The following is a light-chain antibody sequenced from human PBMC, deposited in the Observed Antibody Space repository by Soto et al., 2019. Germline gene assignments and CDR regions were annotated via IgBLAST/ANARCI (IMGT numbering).Light chain of an antibody. J-gene: IGKJ1*01. CDR2: GAS. CDR3: QQYDSSPRT. CDR1: QSFTSTS. V-gene: IGKV3-20*01. Sequence: EIVLTQSPGTLSLSPGERATLSCRASQSFTSTSLAWYQQKPGQAPRLLISGASRRAAGIPDRFSGSGSGTDFTLTISRLESEDIAVSYCQQYDSSPRTFGQGTRVEIK.